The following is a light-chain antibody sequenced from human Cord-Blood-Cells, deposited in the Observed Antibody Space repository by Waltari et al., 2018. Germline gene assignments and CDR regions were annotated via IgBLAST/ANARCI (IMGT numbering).Light chain of an antibody. J-gene: IGKJ2*01. Sequence: IVMTQSPLSLPVTPGDPAPLSRRSSQSLLHSNGYNYLDWYLQKPGQSPQLLIYLGSNRASGVPDRFSGSGSGTDFTLKISRVEAEDVWVYYCMQALQTPPYTFGQGTKLEIK. CDR2: LGS. CDR3: MQALQTPPYT. CDR1: QSLLHSNGYNY. V-gene: IGKV2-28*01.